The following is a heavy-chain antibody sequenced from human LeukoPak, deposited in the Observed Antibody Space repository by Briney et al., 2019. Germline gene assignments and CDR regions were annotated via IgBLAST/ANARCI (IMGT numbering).Heavy chain of an antibody. CDR2: IYYSGST. CDR1: GGSISSYY. CDR3: AREAGSGSYYGNWFDP. J-gene: IGHJ5*02. D-gene: IGHD3-10*01. Sequence: PSETLSLTCTVSGGSISSYYWSWIRQPPGKGLEWIGYIYYSGSTNYNPSLKSRVTISVDTSKNQFSLKLSSVTAADTAVYYCAREAGSGSYYGNWFDPWGQGTLVTVSS. V-gene: IGHV4-59*01.